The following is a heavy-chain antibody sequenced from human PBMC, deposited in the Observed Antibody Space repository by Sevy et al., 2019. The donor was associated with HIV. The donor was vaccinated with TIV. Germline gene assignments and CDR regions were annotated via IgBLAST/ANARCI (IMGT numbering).Heavy chain of an antibody. Sequence: ASVKVSCKASGGTFSSYAIRWVRQAPGQGLEWMGGIIPILGIANYAQKFQGRVTITADKSTSTAYMELSSLRSEDTAVYYCARWGYCSSTSCYRPRGFDYWGQGTLVTVSS. J-gene: IGHJ4*02. D-gene: IGHD2-2*02. CDR1: GGTFSSYA. CDR2: IIPILGIA. CDR3: ARWGYCSSTSCYRPRGFDY. V-gene: IGHV1-69*10.